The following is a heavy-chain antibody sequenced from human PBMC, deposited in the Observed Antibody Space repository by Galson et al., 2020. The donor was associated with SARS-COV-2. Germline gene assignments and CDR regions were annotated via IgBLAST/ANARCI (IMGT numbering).Heavy chain of an antibody. D-gene: IGHD2-15*01. Sequence: SETLSLTCTVSGGSISSSSYYWGWIRQPPGKGLEWIGSIYYSGSTYYNPSLKSRVTISVDTSKNQFSLKLSSVTAADTAVYYCARQKRPLYCSGGSCYSIVGWFDPWGQGTLVTVSS. CDR1: GGSISSSSYY. CDR2: IYYSGST. CDR3: ARQKRPLYCSGGSCYSIVGWFDP. V-gene: IGHV4-39*01. J-gene: IGHJ5*02.